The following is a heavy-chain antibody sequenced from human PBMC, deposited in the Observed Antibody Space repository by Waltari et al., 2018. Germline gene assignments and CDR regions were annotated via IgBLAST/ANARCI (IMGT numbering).Heavy chain of an antibody. V-gene: IGHV6-1*01. CDR3: ARGRDSAFDV. CDR2: TYYRSKWSN. CDR1: GDNVSRNGAA. Sequence: QVQLQQLGPGLVGPSQTLSLTCAISGDNVSRNGAAWNWIRQSPSRGLEWLGRTYYRSKWSNDYATSVKSRMTINPDTSKNQFSLQLNSVTPEDTAVYFCARGRDSAFDVWGQGTTITVSS. J-gene: IGHJ3*01.